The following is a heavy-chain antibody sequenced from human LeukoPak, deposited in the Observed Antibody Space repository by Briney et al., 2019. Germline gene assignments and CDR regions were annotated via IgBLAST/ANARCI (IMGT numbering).Heavy chain of an antibody. CDR2: ISWNSGSI. J-gene: IGHJ6*03. D-gene: IGHD1-14*01. CDR3: AKESRMYYYYMGV. CDR1: GFTFDNYA. Sequence: GGSLRLSCAASGFTFDNYAMHWVRQAPGKGLEWVSGISWNSGSIGYADSVKGRFTISRDNSKNTLYLQMNSLRAEDTAVYYCAKESRMYYYYMGVWGKGTTVTISS. V-gene: IGHV3-9*01.